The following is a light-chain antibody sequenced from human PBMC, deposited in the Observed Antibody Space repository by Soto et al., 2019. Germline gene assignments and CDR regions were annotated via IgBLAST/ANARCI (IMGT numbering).Light chain of an antibody. V-gene: IGKV3-11*01. CDR3: QQRSSWPLT. J-gene: IGKJ4*01. CDR1: QSISNS. Sequence: EIVLTQSPDTLSLSPGERATLSCRASQSISNSLAWYQQKPGQAPRLLIYDVSNRATGIPARFSGSGSGTDFTLTISGLGTEDFAVYFCQQRSSWPLTFGGGTKVEIK. CDR2: DVS.